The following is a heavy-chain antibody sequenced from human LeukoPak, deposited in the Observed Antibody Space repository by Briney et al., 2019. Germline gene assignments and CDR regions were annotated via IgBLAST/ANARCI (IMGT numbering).Heavy chain of an antibody. CDR3: AKDPSSYSSGSH. D-gene: IGHD6-19*01. Sequence: GGSLRLSCAASGFTFSNYAMNWVRQAPGKGLEWVSGTSGSGDTTYYADSVKGRFTISRDNSKNTLFLQMNSLRAEDTAVYYCAKDPSSYSSGSHWGQGTLVTVSS. CDR1: GFTFSNYA. CDR2: TSGSGDTT. V-gene: IGHV3-23*01. J-gene: IGHJ4*02.